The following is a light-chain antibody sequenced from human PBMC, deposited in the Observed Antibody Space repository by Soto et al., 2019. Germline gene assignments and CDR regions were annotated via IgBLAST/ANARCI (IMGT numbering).Light chain of an antibody. J-gene: IGKJ4*01. CDR2: DAS. V-gene: IGKV1-33*01. CDR3: QQYDNLPLT. CDR1: QDIKNY. Sequence: DIQRTQSPSSLSASVGDRVTITCQASQDIKNYLNWYQQKSGKAPKLLIYDASDLETGVPSRFSGSGSGTDFTFTINSLQPEDIATYYCQQYDNLPLTFGGGTNVDVK.